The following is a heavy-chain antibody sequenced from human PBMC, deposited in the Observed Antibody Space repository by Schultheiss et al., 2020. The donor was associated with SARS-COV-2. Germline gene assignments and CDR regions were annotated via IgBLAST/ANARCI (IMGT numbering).Heavy chain of an antibody. D-gene: IGHD3-22*01. V-gene: IGHV4-59*01. CDR2: IYYSGST. Sequence: SETLSLTCAVYGGSFSGYYWSWIRQHPGKGLEWIGYIYYSGSTNYNPSLKSRVTISVDTSKNQFSLKLSSVIAADTAVYYCARVLDSSGYGYDYWGQGTLVTVSS. CDR1: GGSFSGYY. CDR3: ARVLDSSGYGYDY. J-gene: IGHJ4*02.